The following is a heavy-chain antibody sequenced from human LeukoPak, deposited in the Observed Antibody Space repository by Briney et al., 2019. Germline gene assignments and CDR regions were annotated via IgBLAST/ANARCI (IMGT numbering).Heavy chain of an antibody. J-gene: IGHJ4*02. CDR3: TRGPGSTWFSDY. V-gene: IGHV3-66*02. CDR1: GFTVSSNY. CDR2: IYSGGDT. Sequence: WGSLCLSCAASGFTVSSNYMNWVRQAPGKGLDWVSIIYSGGDTYYEDSVKVRITISRDNSKNTMYLQMNIMRAENTEVYYCTRGPGSTWFSDYWGEGALVTVSS. D-gene: IGHD6-13*01.